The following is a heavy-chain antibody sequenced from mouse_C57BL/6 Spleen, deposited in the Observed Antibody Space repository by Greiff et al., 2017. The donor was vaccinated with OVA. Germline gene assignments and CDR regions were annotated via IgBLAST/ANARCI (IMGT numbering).Heavy chain of an antibody. J-gene: IGHJ2*01. D-gene: IGHD1-1*01. CDR2: IYPGDGDP. V-gene: IGHV1-80*01. CDR3: ARDYYGSSYFDY. Sequence: QVQLKESGAELVKPGASVKISCKASGYAFSSYWMNWVKQRPGKGLEWIGQIYPGDGDPNYNGKFKGKATLTADKSSSTAYMQLSSLTSEDSAVYFCARDYYGSSYFDYWGQGTTLTVSS. CDR1: GYAFSSYW.